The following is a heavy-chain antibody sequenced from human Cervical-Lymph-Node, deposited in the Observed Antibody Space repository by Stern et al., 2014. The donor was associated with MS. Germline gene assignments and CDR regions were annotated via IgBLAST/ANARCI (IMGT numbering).Heavy chain of an antibody. CDR3: ARDRGWERDAFDI. D-gene: IGHD1-26*01. Sequence: VQLVESGGGVVQPGRSLRLSCAASGFTFSSYGMHWVRQAPGKGLEWVAVIWYDISNKSYADSVKGRFTISRDNSKNTLYLQMNSLRAEDTAVYYCARDRGWERDAFDIWGQGTMVTVSS. CDR1: GFTFSSYG. CDR2: IWYDISNK. V-gene: IGHV3-33*01. J-gene: IGHJ3*02.